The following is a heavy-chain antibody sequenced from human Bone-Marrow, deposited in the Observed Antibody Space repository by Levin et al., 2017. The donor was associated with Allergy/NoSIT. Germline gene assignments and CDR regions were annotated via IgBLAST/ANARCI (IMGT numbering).Heavy chain of an antibody. J-gene: IGHJ4*01. V-gene: IGHV3-23*01. D-gene: IGHD2-15*01. CDR1: GFTFSSSA. CDR2: INHRGDNT. Sequence: QAGGSLRLSCAASGFTFSSSAMSWVRQTPGKGLEWFSAINHRGDNTYHADSVKGRFTISRDNSKNTLFLQMNSLRAEDTAVYYCAKGFLGYCNGVICYPLDYWGHGTLVTVSS. CDR3: AKGFLGYCNGVICYPLDY.